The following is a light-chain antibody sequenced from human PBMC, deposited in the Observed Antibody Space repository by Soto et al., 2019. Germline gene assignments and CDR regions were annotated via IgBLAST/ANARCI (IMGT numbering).Light chain of an antibody. CDR1: QTVTSNY. J-gene: IGKJ1*01. V-gene: IGKV3-20*01. CDR2: AAS. Sequence: ENVLTQSPGTLSLSPGERATLSCRASQTVTSNYLAWYQQKPGQTPNLLVYAASTRATGIPDRFSASESVTDFTLTITKLEPEDFAVYYCQQYSDSPRTFGQGTRVEGK. CDR3: QQYSDSPRT.